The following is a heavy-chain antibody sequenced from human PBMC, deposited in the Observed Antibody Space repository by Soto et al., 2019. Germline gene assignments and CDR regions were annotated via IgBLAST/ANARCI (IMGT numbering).Heavy chain of an antibody. J-gene: IGHJ4*02. V-gene: IGHV1-69*01. CDR1: ADSFSSYG. CDR3: ARVFPDVWVEPGVVRGYLDT. D-gene: IGHD3-3*01. CDR2: IIPIFGTT. Sequence: QVQLVQSGAEVKEPGSAVKVSCKAPADSFSSYGISWVRQAPGQGLEWMGGIIPIFGTTNYAEEFQGRVTITADESTNTAYMELSSLRSEDTALYYCARVFPDVWVEPGVVRGYLDTWGRGTLVTVSS.